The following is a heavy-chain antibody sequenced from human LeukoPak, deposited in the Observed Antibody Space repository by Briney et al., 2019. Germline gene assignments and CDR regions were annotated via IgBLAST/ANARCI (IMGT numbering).Heavy chain of an antibody. J-gene: IGHJ5*02. CDR2: ISSSSSYI. Sequence: GGSLRLSCAASGFTFSSYSMTWVRQAPGKGLEWVSSISSSSSYIYYADSVKGRFTISRDNAKNSLYLQMNSLRAEDTAVYYCARVRRYDFWSGRLPNWFDPWGQGTLVTVSS. CDR1: GFTFSSYS. V-gene: IGHV3-21*01. CDR3: ARVRRYDFWSGRLPNWFDP. D-gene: IGHD3-3*01.